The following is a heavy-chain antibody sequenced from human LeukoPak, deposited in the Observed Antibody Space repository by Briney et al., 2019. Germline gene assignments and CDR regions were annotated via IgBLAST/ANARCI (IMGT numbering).Heavy chain of an antibody. CDR1: GGTFSSYA. CDR3: ARDQRATYGSGSYSNWFDP. V-gene: IGHV1-69*01. D-gene: IGHD3-10*01. CDR2: IIPIFGTA. J-gene: IGHJ5*02. Sequence: SVKVSCKASGGTFSSYAISWVRQAPGQGLEWMGGIIPIFGTAYYAQKFQGRVTITADESTSTAYMELSSLRSEDTAVYYCARDQRATYGSGSYSNWFDPWGQGTLVTVSS.